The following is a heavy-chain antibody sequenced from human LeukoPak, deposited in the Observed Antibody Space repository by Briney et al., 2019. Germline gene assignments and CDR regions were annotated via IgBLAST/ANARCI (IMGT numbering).Heavy chain of an antibody. Sequence: GGSLRLSCAASGFTFSSYGMSWVRQAPGKGLEWVSAISGSGGSTYYADSVKGRFTISRDNPKNTLYLQMNSLRAEDTAVYYCAKDPEGIAAAGYGWGQGTLVTVSS. J-gene: IGHJ4*02. V-gene: IGHV3-23*01. D-gene: IGHD6-13*01. CDR2: ISGSGGST. CDR1: GFTFSSYG. CDR3: AKDPEGIAAAGYG.